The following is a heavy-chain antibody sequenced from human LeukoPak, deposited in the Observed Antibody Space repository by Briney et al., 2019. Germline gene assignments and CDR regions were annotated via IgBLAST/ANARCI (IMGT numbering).Heavy chain of an antibody. J-gene: IGHJ4*02. D-gene: IGHD4/OR15-4a*01. CDR1: GFTFSTYG. CDR2: IKQDGSEK. CDR3: ARDHLPNYGFDY. Sequence: GGSLRLSCAASGFTFSTYGMHWVRQAPGKGLEWVANIKQDGSEKYYVDSMKGRFTISRDNAKNSLYLQMNSLRAEDTAVYYCARDHLPNYGFDYWGQGTLVTVSS. V-gene: IGHV3-7*01.